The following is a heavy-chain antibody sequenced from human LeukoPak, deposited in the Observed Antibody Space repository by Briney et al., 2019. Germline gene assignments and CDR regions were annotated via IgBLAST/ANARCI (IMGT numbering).Heavy chain of an antibody. CDR1: GFTFSSYS. V-gene: IGHV3-7*01. J-gene: IGHJ4*02. CDR3: WGQYVRDAYVLDS. D-gene: IGHD3-10*02. Sequence: GGSLRLSCAASGFTFSSYSMNWVRQAPGEGLEWVANIKPDGSDKYYVDSVRGRFTISRDNAKNSLPLQMSSLRAEDTAVYYCWGQYVRDAYVLDSWGQGTLVTVSS. CDR2: IKPDGSDK.